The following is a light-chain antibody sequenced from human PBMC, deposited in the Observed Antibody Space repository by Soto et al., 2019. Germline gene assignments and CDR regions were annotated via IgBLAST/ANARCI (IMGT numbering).Light chain of an antibody. CDR1: QSISRY. V-gene: IGKV1-39*01. CDR2: SAS. J-gene: IGKJ4*01. CDR3: QQSYSTPST. Sequence: DIQMTQSPSSLSASIGDRVTITCRESQSISRYLNWYQQKPGKAPKLLVYSASSLRSGVPSRFSGSGSGTAFTLTISSLQPEDFATYYCQQSYSTPSTFGGGTKVEIK.